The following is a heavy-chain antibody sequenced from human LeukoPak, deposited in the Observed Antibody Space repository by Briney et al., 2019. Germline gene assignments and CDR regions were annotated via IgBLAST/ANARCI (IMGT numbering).Heavy chain of an antibody. D-gene: IGHD3-10*02. J-gene: IGHJ6*04. CDR3: AELGITMIGGV. CDR1: GFTFSSYE. CDR2: ISSSGSTI. Sequence: GGSLRLSCAAPGFTFSSYEMNWVRQAPGKGLEWVSYISSSGSTIYYADSVKGRFTISRDNAKNSLYLQMNSLRAEDTAVYYCAELGITMIGGVWGKGTTVTVSS. V-gene: IGHV3-48*03.